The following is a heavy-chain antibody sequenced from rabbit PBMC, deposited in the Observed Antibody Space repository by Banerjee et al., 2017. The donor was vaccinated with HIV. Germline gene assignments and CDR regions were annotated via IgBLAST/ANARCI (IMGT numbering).Heavy chain of an antibody. CDR2: IDTSDGDT. CDR3: ARNYVNAFDP. V-gene: IGHV1S45*01. J-gene: IGHJ2*01. CDR1: GFSFNDRDV. D-gene: IGHD1-1*01. Sequence: QEQLEESGGGLVKPEGSLTLTCKASGFSFNDRDVMCWVRQAPGKGLEWIGCIDTSDGDTDYASWPKGRVTISKTSSTTVTLQVTSLTAADTATYFCARNYVNAFDPWGPGTLVTVS.